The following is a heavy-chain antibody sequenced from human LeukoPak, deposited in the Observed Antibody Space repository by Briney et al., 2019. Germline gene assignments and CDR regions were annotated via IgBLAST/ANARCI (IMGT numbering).Heavy chain of an antibody. CDR2: IDPDGSEK. J-gene: IGHJ4*02. Sequence: PGGSLRLSCAASGFTFNSYWMSWVRQAPGKGLEWVANIDPDGSEKQYGDSVKGRFTTSRDNAKNSLYLQMNSLRAEDTAVYYCARDGEGTGTIDYWGQGTLVTVSS. CDR3: ARDGEGTGTIDY. D-gene: IGHD1-7*01. V-gene: IGHV3-7*01. CDR1: GFTFNSYW.